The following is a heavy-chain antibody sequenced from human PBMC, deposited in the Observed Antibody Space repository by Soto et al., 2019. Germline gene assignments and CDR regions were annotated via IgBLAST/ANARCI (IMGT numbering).Heavy chain of an antibody. CDR2: IWYDGSNK. CDR3: ARDGYCSGGSCYSVPGFDY. CDR1: GFTFSSYG. Sequence: QVQLVESGGGVVQPGRSLRLSCAASGFTFSSYGMHWVRQAPGKGLEWVAVIWYDGSNKYYADSVKGRFTISRDNSKNTLYLQMNSLSAEDTAVYYCARDGYCSGGSCYSVPGFDYWGQGTLVTVSS. J-gene: IGHJ4*02. V-gene: IGHV3-33*01. D-gene: IGHD2-15*01.